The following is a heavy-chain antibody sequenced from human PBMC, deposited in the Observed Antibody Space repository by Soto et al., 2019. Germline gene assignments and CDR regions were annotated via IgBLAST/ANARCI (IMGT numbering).Heavy chain of an antibody. CDR3: ARVAEPYYDSSGYYDPLDY. Sequence: GGSLRLSCAASGFTFSSYGMHWVRQAPGKGLEWVAVIWYDGSNKYYADSVKGRFTISRDNSKNTLYLQMNSLRAEDTAVYYCARVAEPYYDSSGYYDPLDYWGQGTLVTVSS. CDR2: IWYDGSNK. CDR1: GFTFSSYG. J-gene: IGHJ4*02. D-gene: IGHD3-22*01. V-gene: IGHV3-33*01.